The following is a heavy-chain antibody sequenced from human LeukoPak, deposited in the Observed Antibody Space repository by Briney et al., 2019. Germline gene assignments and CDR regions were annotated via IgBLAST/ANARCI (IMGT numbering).Heavy chain of an antibody. V-gene: IGHV3-48*02. CDR2: ISRGRPTI. CDR1: GFTFSSYS. J-gene: IGHJ4*02. Sequence: PGGSLRLSCVASGFTFSSYSMNWVRHAPGKGREWVSYISRGRPTIHYADSVKGRFTISRDNAKNSLYLQMNSLRDEDTAVYYCVRDPEALDYWGQGTLVTVSS. CDR3: VRDPEALDY.